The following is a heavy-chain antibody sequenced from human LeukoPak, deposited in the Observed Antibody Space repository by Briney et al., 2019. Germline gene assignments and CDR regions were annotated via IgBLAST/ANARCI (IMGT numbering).Heavy chain of an antibody. CDR1: GFTVSSNY. CDR3: ARSKDQPHFDY. CDR2: IYSGGST. J-gene: IGHJ4*02. Sequence: GGSLRLSCAASGFTVSSNYMSWVRQAPGKGLEWVSVIYSGGSTYYADSVKGRFTISRDNSKNTLYLQMNSLRAEDTAVYYCARSKDQPHFDYWGQGTLVTVSS. V-gene: IGHV3-66*02. D-gene: IGHD2-2*01.